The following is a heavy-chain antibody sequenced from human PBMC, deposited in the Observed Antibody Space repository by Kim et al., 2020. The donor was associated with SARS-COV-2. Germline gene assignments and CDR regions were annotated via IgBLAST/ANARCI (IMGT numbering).Heavy chain of an antibody. CDR2: ISAYNGNT. J-gene: IGHJ4*02. CDR1: GYTFTSYG. D-gene: IGHD2-15*01. Sequence: ASVKVSCKASGYTFTSYGISWVRQAPGQGLEWMGWISAYNGNTNYAQKLQGRVTMTTDTSTSTAYMELRSLRSDDTAVYYCAREIGTGGIKPQPGAEGSGGSPAGDYWGQGTLVTVSS. V-gene: IGHV1-18*04. CDR3: AREIGTGGIKPQPGAEGSGGSPAGDY.